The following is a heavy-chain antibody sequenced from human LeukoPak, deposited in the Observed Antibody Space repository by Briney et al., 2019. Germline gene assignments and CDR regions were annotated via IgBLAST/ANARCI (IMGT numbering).Heavy chain of an antibody. V-gene: IGHV3-33*08. D-gene: IGHD1-26*01. CDR2: IWYDGSNK. CDR3: ARAGIVGALDY. CDR1: GFTFSSYG. Sequence: AGGSLRLSCAASGFTFSSYGMHWVRQAPGKGLEWVAVIWYDGSNKYYADSVKGRFTISRDNSKNTLYLQMNSLRAEDTAVYYCARAGIVGALDYWGQGTLVTVSS. J-gene: IGHJ4*02.